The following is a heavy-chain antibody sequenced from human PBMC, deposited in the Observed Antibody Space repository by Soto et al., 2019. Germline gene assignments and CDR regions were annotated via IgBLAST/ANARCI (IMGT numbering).Heavy chain of an antibody. D-gene: IGHD6-13*01. V-gene: IGHV1-18*01. CDR3: ARDRKSSSWYDAFDI. Sequence: ASVKVSCKASGYTFTSYGISWVRQAPGQGLEWMGWISDYNGNTNYAQKLQGRVTMTTDTSTSTAYMELRSLRSDDTAVYYCARDRKSSSWYDAFDIWGQGTMVTVSS. CDR2: ISDYNGNT. J-gene: IGHJ3*02. CDR1: GYTFTSYG.